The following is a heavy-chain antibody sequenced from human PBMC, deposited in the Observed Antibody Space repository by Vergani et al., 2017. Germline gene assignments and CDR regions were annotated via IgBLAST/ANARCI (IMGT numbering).Heavy chain of an antibody. CDR3: ARRGVYSRGVPNGWGDFDA. D-gene: IGHD5-18*01. V-gene: IGHV3-23*01. J-gene: IGHJ3*01. Sequence: EVRLLESGGGLVQPGGSLRLSCAASGFTFNIYAMSWVRQAPGKGLEWVSCIGGRGEKIFYADSVKGRFSISRDTSNSMVYLQLNGLTAGDTAVYYCARRGVYSRGVPNGWGDFDAWGQGTVVTVSS. CDR1: GFTFNIYA. CDR2: IGGRGEKI.